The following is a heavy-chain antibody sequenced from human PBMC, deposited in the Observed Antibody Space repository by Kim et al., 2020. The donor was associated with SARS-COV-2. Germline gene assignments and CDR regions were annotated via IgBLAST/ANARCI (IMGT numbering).Heavy chain of an antibody. J-gene: IGHJ6*02. V-gene: IGHV1-3*01. CDR1: GYTFTSYA. Sequence: ASVKVSCKASGYTFTSYAMHWVRQAPGQRLEWMGWINAGNGNTKYSQKFQGRFTITRDTSASTAYMELISLRSEDTAVYYCARDYWGSYYKIPRMDVWGQGTTVTVSS. CDR2: INAGNGNT. CDR3: ARDYWGSYYKIPRMDV. D-gene: IGHD3-10*01.